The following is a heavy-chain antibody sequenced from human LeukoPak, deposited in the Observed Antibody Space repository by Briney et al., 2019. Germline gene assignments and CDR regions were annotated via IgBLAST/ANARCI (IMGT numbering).Heavy chain of an antibody. J-gene: IGHJ3*02. D-gene: IGHD3-22*01. CDR1: GYSFTSYW. V-gene: IGHV5-51*01. CDR2: IYPGDSDT. Sequence: GESLKISCKGSGYSFTSYWIGWVRQMPGKGLEWMGIIYPGDSDTRYSPSFQGQVTISADKSISTAYLQRSSLEATDTDMYSNARRGYYYEGCESAFDIWGQGTMVTVSS. CDR3: ARRGYYYEGCESAFDI.